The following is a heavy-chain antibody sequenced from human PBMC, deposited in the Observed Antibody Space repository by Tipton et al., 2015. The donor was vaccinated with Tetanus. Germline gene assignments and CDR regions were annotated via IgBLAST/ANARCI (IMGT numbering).Heavy chain of an antibody. J-gene: IGHJ5*02. V-gene: IGHV5-51*01. CDR1: GYEFISYW. D-gene: IGHD1-7*01. CDR3: AFLPGISETTYGWFDP. Sequence: VQLVQSGPEVKKPGESLRISCKASGYEFISYWIAWVRQMPGKGLEWMGVIYPADSDIRNSPSFQGQVTISADKSINTAYMQWRSLKASDTAMYYCAFLPGISETTYGWFDPWGQGTLVTVSS. CDR2: IYPADSDI.